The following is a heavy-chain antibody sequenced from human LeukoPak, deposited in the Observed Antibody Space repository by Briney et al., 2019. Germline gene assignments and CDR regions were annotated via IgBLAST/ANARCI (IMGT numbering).Heavy chain of an antibody. V-gene: IGHV3-30*18. CDR3: AKEGSSKSSSWYNY. CDR1: GFTFSNYG. Sequence: GGSLRLSCAGSGFTFSNYGMHWVRQAPGKGLEWVAVIAHDGSVKYYADYAKGRFTISRDNSKNGLYLQMNSLRAEDTAVYFCAKEGSSKSSSWYNYWGQGTLVTVSS. CDR2: IAHDGSVK. J-gene: IGHJ4*02. D-gene: IGHD6-13*01.